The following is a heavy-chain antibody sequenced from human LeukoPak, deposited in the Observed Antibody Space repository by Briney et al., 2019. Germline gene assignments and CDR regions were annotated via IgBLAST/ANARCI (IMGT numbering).Heavy chain of an antibody. V-gene: IGHV4-4*02. D-gene: IGHD3-9*01. CDR1: GGSINRSNV. Sequence: SETLSLTCAVSGGSINRSNVRSWVRPPPGKGLEWIGEIYRTRNTNYNPSLKSRVTISVDKSKNKFSLQLSSVTAAYTAVYYFARDDYTLTGIWFEAWGQGTLVT. CDR2: IYRTRNT. J-gene: IGHJ5*02. CDR3: ARDDYTLTGIWFEA.